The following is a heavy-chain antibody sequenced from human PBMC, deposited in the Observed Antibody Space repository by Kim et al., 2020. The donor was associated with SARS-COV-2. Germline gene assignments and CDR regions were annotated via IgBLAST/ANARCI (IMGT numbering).Heavy chain of an antibody. V-gene: IGHV1-18*04. D-gene: IGHD2-21*02. J-gene: IGHJ4*02. Sequence: ASVKVSCKASGYTFTSYGISWVRQAPGQGLEWMGWISAYNGNTNYAQKLQGRVTMTTDTSTSTAYMELRSLRSDDTAVYYCAREREGWLALAYCGGDCYYFDYWGQGSLVTVSS. CDR2: ISAYNGNT. CDR1: GYTFTSYG. CDR3: AREREGWLALAYCGGDCYYFDY.